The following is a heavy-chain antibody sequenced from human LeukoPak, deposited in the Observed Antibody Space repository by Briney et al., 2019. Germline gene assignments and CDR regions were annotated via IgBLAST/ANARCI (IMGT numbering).Heavy chain of an antibody. J-gene: IGHJ6*03. V-gene: IGHV4-61*01. Sequence: SETLSLTCTVSGYSISTGYYWDWIRQPPGKGLEWIGYIYYSGSTNYNPSLKSRVTISVDTSKNQFSLKLSSVTAADTAVYYCARDNSGYDFSLHYYYYMDVWGKGTTVTVSS. CDR2: IYYSGST. CDR1: GYSISTGYY. D-gene: IGHD5-12*01. CDR3: ARDNSGYDFSLHYYYYMDV.